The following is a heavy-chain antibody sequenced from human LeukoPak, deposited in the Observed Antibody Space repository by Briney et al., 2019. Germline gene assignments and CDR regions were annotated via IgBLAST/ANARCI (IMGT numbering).Heavy chain of an antibody. V-gene: IGHV4-39*07. CDR1: GGSISSSSYY. D-gene: IGHD1-1*01. Sequence: SETLSLTCTVSGGSISSSSYYWGWIRQPPGKGLEWIGSIHYSRSTYYNPSLKSRVTISVDTSKNQFSLKLSSVTAADPAVYYCARGWNGPVFDYWGQGTLVTVSS. CDR2: IHYSRST. CDR3: ARGWNGPVFDY. J-gene: IGHJ4*02.